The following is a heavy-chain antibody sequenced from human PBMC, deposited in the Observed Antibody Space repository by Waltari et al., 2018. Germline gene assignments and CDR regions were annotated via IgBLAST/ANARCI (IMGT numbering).Heavy chain of an antibody. Sequence: VQLVESGGGLVQPGGSLRLSCAASGFTFSSYGMNWVRQAPGKGLGWVSYISSSSRTIYYATSVKGRFTSPRDNAKNSLYLQMNSLRAEDTAVYYCARGEGAFDIWGQGTMVTVSS. CDR3: ARGEGAFDI. J-gene: IGHJ3*02. V-gene: IGHV3-48*04. CDR2: ISSSSRTI. CDR1: GFTFSSYG. D-gene: IGHD1-26*01.